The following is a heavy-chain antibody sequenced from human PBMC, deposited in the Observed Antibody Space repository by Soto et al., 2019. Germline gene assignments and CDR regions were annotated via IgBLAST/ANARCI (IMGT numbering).Heavy chain of an antibody. CDR2: IYHSGST. Sequence: SETLSLTCAVSGYSISSGYYWGWIRQPPGKGLEWIGSIYHSGSTYYNPSLKSRVTISVDASKNQFSLKLSSVTAADTAVYYCAKTTYYYDSSGYIVWGQGTLVTVSS. CDR1: GYSISSGYY. D-gene: IGHD3-22*01. V-gene: IGHV4-38-2*01. J-gene: IGHJ4*02. CDR3: AKTTYYYDSSGYIV.